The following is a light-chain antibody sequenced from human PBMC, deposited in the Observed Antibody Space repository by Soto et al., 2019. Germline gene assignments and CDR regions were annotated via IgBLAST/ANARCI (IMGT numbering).Light chain of an antibody. CDR3: QQYNNWPHP. Sequence: EIVRTQAPATLSVAPGERATLSCRASQSVSSDLAWYLQKPGQAPILLVYGASTRATGMPARFSGSGSGTEFTLTISSLQSEDFAVYYCQQYNNWPHPFGQGTKLELK. J-gene: IGKJ2*01. V-gene: IGKV3-15*01. CDR1: QSVSSD. CDR2: GAS.